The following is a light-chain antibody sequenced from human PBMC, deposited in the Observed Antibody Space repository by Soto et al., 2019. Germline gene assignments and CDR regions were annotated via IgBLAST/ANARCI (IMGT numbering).Light chain of an antibody. CDR1: SSDVGGSKY. V-gene: IGLV2-14*01. CDR3: ASSTTDSLYV. CDR2: KVS. Sequence: QSALTQPASVSGSPGQSITISCTGNSSDVGGSKYVSWYQQYPGKVPKLLINKVSNRPSGVSNRFSGSKSGNTASLTISGLLSEDEADYFCASSTTDSLYVFGTGTKLTVL. J-gene: IGLJ1*01.